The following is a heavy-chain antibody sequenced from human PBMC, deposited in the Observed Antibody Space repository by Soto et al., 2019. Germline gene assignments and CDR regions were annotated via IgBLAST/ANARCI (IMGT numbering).Heavy chain of an antibody. V-gene: IGHV1-3*01. D-gene: IGHD3-10*01. J-gene: IGHJ5*02. CDR2: INAGNGNT. CDR1: GYTFTSYD. CDR3: ARGYGGPASWFDP. Sequence: QVQLVQSGAEVKKPGASVKVSCKASGYTFTSYDMHWVRQAPGQRLEWMGWINAGNGNTKYSQKFQGRVTITRDTSASTAYMELSSLRSEDTAVYYCARGYGGPASWFDPWGQGTLVTVSS.